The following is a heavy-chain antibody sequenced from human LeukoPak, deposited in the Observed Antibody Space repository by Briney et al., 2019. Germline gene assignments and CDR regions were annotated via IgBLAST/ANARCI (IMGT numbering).Heavy chain of an antibody. Sequence: PGGSLRLSCGASGFTFSTYTMNWVRQAPGKGLEWVSSISSSSNYIYYADSVKGRFIISRDNAKNSLYLQMNSLRAEDMAVYYCAREGTDAFDIWGQGTMVTVSS. V-gene: IGHV3-21*01. CDR1: GFTFSTYT. CDR3: AREGTDAFDI. CDR2: ISSSSNYI. J-gene: IGHJ3*02.